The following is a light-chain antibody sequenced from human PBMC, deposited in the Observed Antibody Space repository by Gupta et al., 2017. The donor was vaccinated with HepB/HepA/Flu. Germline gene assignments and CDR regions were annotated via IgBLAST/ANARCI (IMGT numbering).Light chain of an antibody. J-gene: IGLJ2*01. CDR2: QDS. CDR1: KLGDKY. CDR3: QAWDSSTVV. Sequence: SYELTQPPSVSVSPGQTASITCSGDKLGDKYACWYQQKPGQYPVLVIYQDSKRPSGSPERFSGSNSGNAATLTISGTQAMDEDDYYCQAWDSSTVVFGGGTKLTVL. V-gene: IGLV3-1*01.